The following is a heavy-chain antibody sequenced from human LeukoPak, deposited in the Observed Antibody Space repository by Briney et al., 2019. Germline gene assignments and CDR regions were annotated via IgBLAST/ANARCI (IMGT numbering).Heavy chain of an antibody. CDR3: AREGHLGYCSGGSFPSCGMDV. D-gene: IGHD2-15*01. J-gene: IGHJ6*02. V-gene: IGHV4-34*01. CDR2: INHSGST. Sequence: SETLSLTCAVYGGSFSGYYWSWIRQPPGKGLEWIGEINHSGSTNYNPSLKSRVTISVDTSKNQFSLKLSSVTAADTAVYYCAREGHLGYCSGGSFPSCGMDVWGQGTTVTVSS. CDR1: GGSFSGYY.